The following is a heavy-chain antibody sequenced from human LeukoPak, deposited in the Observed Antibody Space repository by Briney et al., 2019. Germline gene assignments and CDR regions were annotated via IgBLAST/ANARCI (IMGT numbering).Heavy chain of an antibody. CDR3: ARGRIGSSWWWGPADYYYGMDV. V-gene: IGHV4-59*01. CDR2: IYYSGST. Sequence: SETLSLTCTVSGGSISSYYWSWIRQPPGKGLEWIGYIYYSGSTNYNPSLKSRVTISVDTSKNQFSLKLSSVTAADTAVYYCARGRIGSSWWWGPADYYYGMDVWGQGTTVTVSS. D-gene: IGHD6-13*01. J-gene: IGHJ6*02. CDR1: GGSISSYY.